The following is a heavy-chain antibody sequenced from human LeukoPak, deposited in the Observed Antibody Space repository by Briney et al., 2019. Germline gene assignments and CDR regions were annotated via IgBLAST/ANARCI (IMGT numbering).Heavy chain of an antibody. J-gene: IGHJ4*02. CDR2: IGVAANT. V-gene: IGHV3-13*01. D-gene: IGHD1-26*01. Sequence: GGSLRLSCAASGFTFSSYDMHWVRRATGKGLEWVSAIGVAANTFYSGSVKGRFTISRENAKNSLYLLMTSLRAEDTAVYYCARQNTPHGNFDYWGQGILVTVSS. CDR3: ARQNTPHGNFDY. CDR1: GFTFSSYD.